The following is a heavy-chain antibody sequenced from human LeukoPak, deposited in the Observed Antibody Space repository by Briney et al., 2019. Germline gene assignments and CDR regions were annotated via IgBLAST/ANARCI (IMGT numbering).Heavy chain of an antibody. CDR3: ARVEEGYGSGRRENYYYYYMDV. J-gene: IGHJ6*03. CDR2: IYYSGST. V-gene: IGHV4-39*07. Sequence: SETLSLTCTVSGGSISSSSYYWGWIRQPPGKGLEWIGSIYYSGSTYYNPSLKSRVTISVDTSKNQFSLKLSSVTAADTAVYYCARVEEGYGSGRRENYYYYYMDVWGKGTTVTVSS. CDR1: GGSISSSSYY. D-gene: IGHD3-10*01.